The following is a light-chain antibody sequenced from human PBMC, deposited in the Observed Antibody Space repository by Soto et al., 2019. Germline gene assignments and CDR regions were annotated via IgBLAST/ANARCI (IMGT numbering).Light chain of an antibody. CDR2: EVS. CDR3: SSYAGSHYV. J-gene: IGLJ1*01. CDR1: SSDVGGYNY. V-gene: IGLV2-8*01. Sequence: QSVLTQPPSASGSPGQSVTISCAGTSSDVGGYNYVSWYQQHPGKAPKLMIYEVSKRPSGVPDRFSGSKFGNTASLTVSGLQAEDEADYYCSSYAGSHYVFGTWTKVTVL.